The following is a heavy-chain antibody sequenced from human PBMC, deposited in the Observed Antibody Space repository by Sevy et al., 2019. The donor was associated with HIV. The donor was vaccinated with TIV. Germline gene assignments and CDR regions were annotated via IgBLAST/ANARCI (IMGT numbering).Heavy chain of an antibody. V-gene: IGHV3-21*01. D-gene: IGHD3-22*01. Sequence: GGSLRLSCAASGFTFSSYSMNWVRQAPGKGLEWVSSISSGGSYIYYSDSVKGRFTISRDKAKNSPYLQMNSLRAEDTAVYYCARDHYYDSSTGYGMDVWGQGTTVTVSS. CDR1: GFTFSSYS. CDR3: ARDHYYDSSTGYGMDV. J-gene: IGHJ6*02. CDR2: ISSGGSYI.